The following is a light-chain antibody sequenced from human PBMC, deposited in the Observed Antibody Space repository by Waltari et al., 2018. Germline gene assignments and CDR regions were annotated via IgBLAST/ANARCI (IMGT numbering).Light chain of an antibody. CDR3: SSYAGSNNYV. Sequence: QSALTQPPSASGSPGQSVTISCTGTSRDVVDYDYVSWYHQHPGKAPKLMIYEVSKRPSGVPDRFSGSKSGNTASLTVSGLQAEDEADYYCSSYAGSNNYVFGTGTKVTVL. CDR1: SRDVVDYDY. CDR2: EVS. J-gene: IGLJ1*01. V-gene: IGLV2-8*01.